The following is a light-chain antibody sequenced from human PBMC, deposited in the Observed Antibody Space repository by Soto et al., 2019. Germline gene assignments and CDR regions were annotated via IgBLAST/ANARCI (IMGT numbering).Light chain of an antibody. CDR1: QNIRNW. Sequence: TQSPATLSASVGDSVTITCRASQNIRNWLAWYQQKPGKAPNPLIYDASSLKSGVPARFSGSGSGTEFTLTISSLEPEDFAVYYCQQRSNWPRITFGQGTRLEI. CDR3: QQRSNWPRIT. V-gene: IGKV1-5*01. J-gene: IGKJ5*01. CDR2: DAS.